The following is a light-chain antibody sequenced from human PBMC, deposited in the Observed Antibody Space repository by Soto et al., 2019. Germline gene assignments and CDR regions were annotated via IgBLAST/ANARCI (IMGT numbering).Light chain of an antibody. CDR2: GAS. J-gene: IGKJ4*01. V-gene: IGKV3D-20*02. CDR1: QSVSNNY. CDR3: QQRSNWLT. Sequence: EIVLTQSPGTPSLSPGERATLSCRASQSVSNNYLAWYQQKPGQAPRLLIYGASNRATGIPDRFSGSGSGTDFTLTISRLEPEDFAVYYCQQRSNWLTFGGGTRWIS.